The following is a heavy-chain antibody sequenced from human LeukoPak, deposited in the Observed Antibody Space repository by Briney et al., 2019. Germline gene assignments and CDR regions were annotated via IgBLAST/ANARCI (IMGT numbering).Heavy chain of an antibody. D-gene: IGHD5-24*01. Sequence: ASVKVSCKASGYTFTSNDINWVRQATGQGLEWMGWMNPNSGNTGYAQKFQGRVTMTRNTSISTAYMELSSLRSEDTAVYYCARWRDGSQDAFDIWGQGTMVTVSS. J-gene: IGHJ3*02. CDR2: MNPNSGNT. CDR1: GYTFTSND. V-gene: IGHV1-8*01. CDR3: ARWRDGSQDAFDI.